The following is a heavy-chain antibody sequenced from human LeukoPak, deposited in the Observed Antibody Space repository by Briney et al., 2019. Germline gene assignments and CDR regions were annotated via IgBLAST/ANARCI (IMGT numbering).Heavy chain of an antibody. J-gene: IGHJ4*02. Sequence: PGGSLRLSCAASGFTFSSYSMNWARQAPGKGLEWVSSISSSSSYIYYADSVKGRFTISRDNAKNSLYLQMNSLRAEDMALYYCAKDVSPYYQLRYFDYWGQGTLVTVSS. CDR3: AKDVSPYYQLRYFDY. CDR2: ISSSSSYI. CDR1: GFTFSSYS. D-gene: IGHD3-10*01. V-gene: IGHV3-21*04.